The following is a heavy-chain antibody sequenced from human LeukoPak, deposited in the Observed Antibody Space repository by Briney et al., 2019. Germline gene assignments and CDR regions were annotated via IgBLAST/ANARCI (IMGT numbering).Heavy chain of an antibody. D-gene: IGHD6-19*01. Sequence: SETLSLTCTVSGGSISSSSYYWGWIRQPPGKGLEWIGSIYYSGSTYYNPSLKSRVTISVDTSKNQFSLKLSSVTAADTAVYYCARLGQWLAFDYWGQGTLVTVCS. V-gene: IGHV4-39*01. CDR1: GGSISSSSYY. J-gene: IGHJ4*02. CDR3: ARLGQWLAFDY. CDR2: IYYSGST.